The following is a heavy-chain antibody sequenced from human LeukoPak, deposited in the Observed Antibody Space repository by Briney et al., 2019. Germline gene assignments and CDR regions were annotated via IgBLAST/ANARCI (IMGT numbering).Heavy chain of an antibody. J-gene: IGHJ4*02. CDR1: GYTFTGYY. CDR2: INPNSGAT. D-gene: IGHD3-10*01. CDR3: VRDPRGSYYSDY. V-gene: IGHV1-2*02. Sequence: ASVKVSCKASGYTFTGYYLHWVRQAPGQGLEWMGSINPNSGATNYAQRFQGRVTMTRDTSITTAYMELSRLRFDDTAVYYCVRDPRGSYYSDYWGQGSLVTVSS.